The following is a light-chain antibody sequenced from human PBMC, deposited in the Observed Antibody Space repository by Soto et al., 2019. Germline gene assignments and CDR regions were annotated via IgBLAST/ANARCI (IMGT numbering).Light chain of an antibody. CDR3: SSYTSSSTLDV. V-gene: IGLV2-14*01. CDR1: SSDVGGYNY. J-gene: IGLJ1*01. CDR2: EVS. Sequence: SVLTQPASVSGSPGQSITISCTGTSSDVGGYNYVSWYQQHPGKAPKLMIYEVSNRPSGVSNRFSGSKSGNTASLTISGLQAEEEADYYCSSYTSSSTLDVFGTGTKVTVL.